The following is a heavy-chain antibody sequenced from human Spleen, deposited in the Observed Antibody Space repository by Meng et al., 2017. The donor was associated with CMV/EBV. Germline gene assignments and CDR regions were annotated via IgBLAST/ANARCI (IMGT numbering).Heavy chain of an antibody. CDR2: FDPADGEI. D-gene: IGHD1-26*01. CDR3: VGILQTAYYNWFDP. V-gene: IGHV1-24*01. J-gene: IGHJ5*02. Sequence: ASVKVSCKVSGYSLPELSMHWVRQAHGKGLEWLGGFDPADGEIRYAQKFQGRVTMTQDSSTDTAYMELTGLRFEDTAIYYCVGILQTAYYNWFDPWGQGTLVTVSS. CDR1: GYSLPELS.